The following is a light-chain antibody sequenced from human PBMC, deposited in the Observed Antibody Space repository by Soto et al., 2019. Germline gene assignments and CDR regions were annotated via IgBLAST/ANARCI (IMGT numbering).Light chain of an antibody. Sequence: EIVMTQSPATLSVSPGERATLSCRASQSVSSKLAWYQQKPGQAPRLLIYGASTRATGIPARFSGSGSGTEFTLTISSLQSEDFAVYYCQQYNNWPPTFGQGTKMKSN. CDR1: QSVSSK. J-gene: IGKJ1*01. V-gene: IGKV3-15*01. CDR2: GAS. CDR3: QQYNNWPPT.